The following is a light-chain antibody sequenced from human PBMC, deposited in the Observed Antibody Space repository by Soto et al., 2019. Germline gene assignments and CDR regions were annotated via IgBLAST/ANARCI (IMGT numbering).Light chain of an antibody. CDR3: QQRSNWLT. CDR2: DAT. CDR1: QSVSSY. Sequence: EIVLTQSPATLSLSPGERATLSCRASQSVSSYFAWYQQKPGQAPRLLIYDATSRATGIPPRFSGSGSGTDFTLTNSSVEPEDFAVYYCQQRSNWLTFGGGTKVEIK. J-gene: IGKJ4*01. V-gene: IGKV3-11*01.